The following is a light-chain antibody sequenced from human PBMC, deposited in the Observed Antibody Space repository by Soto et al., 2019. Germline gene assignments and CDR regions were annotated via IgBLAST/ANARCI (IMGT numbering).Light chain of an antibody. CDR1: QSVSTY. CDR3: QQRSNWPPTWT. V-gene: IGKV3-11*01. Sequence: EIVLTQSPATLSLSPGERATLSCRASQSVSTYLAWYQQKPCQAPRLLIYDASKRATGIPVRFSGSGSGTDFTLTITSLEPEDFGVYYCQQRSNWPPTWTFGQGTKVDIK. J-gene: IGKJ1*01. CDR2: DAS.